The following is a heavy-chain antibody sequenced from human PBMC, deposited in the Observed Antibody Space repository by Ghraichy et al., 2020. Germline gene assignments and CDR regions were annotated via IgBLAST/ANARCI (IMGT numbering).Heavy chain of an antibody. CDR3: AGFLGKYYDFWSGYYYYYGMDV. Sequence: SQTLSLTCTVSGGSISSYYWSWIRQPPGKGLEWIGYIYTSGSTNYNPSLKSRVTISVDTSKNHFSLRLSSVTAADTAVYYCAGFLGKYYDFWSGYYYYYGMDVWGQGTTVTVSS. CDR1: GGSISSYY. J-gene: IGHJ6*02. D-gene: IGHD3-3*01. V-gene: IGHV4-4*09. CDR2: IYTSGST.